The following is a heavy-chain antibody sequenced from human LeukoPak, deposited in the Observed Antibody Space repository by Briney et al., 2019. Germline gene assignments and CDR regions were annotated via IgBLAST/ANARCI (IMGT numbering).Heavy chain of an antibody. CDR3: ARHKGFDY. CDR1: GYSFTTYW. Sequence: GDSLTISCKGSGYSFTTYWIAWVRQMPGKGLGCMGIIYPGDSETRYSPSFQGQVSISVDKSISTAYLQWSSLKASDTAMYYCARHKGFDYWGQGTLVTVSS. CDR2: IYPGDSET. V-gene: IGHV5-51*01. J-gene: IGHJ4*02.